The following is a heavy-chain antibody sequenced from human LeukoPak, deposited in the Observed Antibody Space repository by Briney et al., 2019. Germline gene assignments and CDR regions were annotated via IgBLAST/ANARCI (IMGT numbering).Heavy chain of an antibody. V-gene: IGHV4-59*08. CDR2: IYYSGST. D-gene: IGHD6-13*01. J-gene: IGHJ4*02. CDR3: ARQKLGIAAAWSLDY. Sequence: SETLSLTCTVSGGSISSYYWSWIRQPPGKGLEWIGYIYYSGSTNYNPSLKSRVTISVDTSKNQFSLKLSSVTAADTAVYYCARQKLGIAAAWSLDYWGQGTLVTVSS. CDR1: GGSISSYY.